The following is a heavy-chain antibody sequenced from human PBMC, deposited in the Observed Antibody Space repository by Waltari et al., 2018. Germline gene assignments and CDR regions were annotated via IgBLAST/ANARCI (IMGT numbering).Heavy chain of an antibody. D-gene: IGHD3-10*01. CDR1: GFTFSSYS. J-gene: IGHJ4*02. CDR3: ARDKDYGSGSYLLD. Sequence: EVQLVESGGGLVKPGGSLRLSCAASGFTFSSYSMNWVRQAPGKGLEWVSSISSSRSYIYYADSVKGRFTIYRDNAKNSLYLQMNSLRAEDTAVYYCARDKDYGSGSYLLDWGQGTLVTVSS. V-gene: IGHV3-21*01. CDR2: ISSSRSYI.